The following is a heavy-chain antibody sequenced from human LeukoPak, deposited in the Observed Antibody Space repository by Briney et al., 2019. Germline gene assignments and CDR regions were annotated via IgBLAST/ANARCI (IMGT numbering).Heavy chain of an antibody. J-gene: IGHJ4*02. D-gene: IGHD3-10*01. CDR2: ISYDGNHK. Sequence: SGRSLRLSCAASGLTFSSYNMHWVRQAPGKGLEWVAVISYDGNHKYYADSVKGRFTISRDNSKNTLYLQMNGLRADGTAVYYCAKGYDYRSGAGSFDYWGQGTLVTVSS. CDR1: GLTFSSYN. CDR3: AKGYDYRSGAGSFDY. V-gene: IGHV3-30*18.